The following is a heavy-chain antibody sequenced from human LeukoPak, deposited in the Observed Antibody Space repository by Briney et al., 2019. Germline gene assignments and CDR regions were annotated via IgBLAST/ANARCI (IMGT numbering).Heavy chain of an antibody. D-gene: IGHD2-2*01. CDR1: GYTFTSYY. J-gene: IGHJ3*02. CDR2: INPSGGST. V-gene: IGHV1-46*01. Sequence: ASVKVSCKASGYTFTSYYMHWVRQAPGQGLEWMGIINPSGGSTSYAQKFQGRVTMTRDTSTSTVYMELSSLRSEDTAVYYCAKDLKSYIVVVPAAARAFDIWGQGTMVTVSS. CDR3: AKDLKSYIVVVPAAARAFDI.